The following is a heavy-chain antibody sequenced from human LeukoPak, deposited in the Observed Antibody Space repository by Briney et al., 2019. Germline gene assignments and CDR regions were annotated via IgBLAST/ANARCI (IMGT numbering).Heavy chain of an antibody. Sequence: SVKVSCKASGGTFSSYAISWVRQAPGQGLEWMGGIIPIFGTANYAQKFQGRVTITADESTSTAYMELSSLRSEDTAVYYCASSAYQLLSMTPYNWFDPWGQGTLVTVSS. CDR2: IIPIFGTA. D-gene: IGHD2-2*01. V-gene: IGHV1-69*13. CDR3: ASSAYQLLSMTPYNWFDP. CDR1: GGTFSSYA. J-gene: IGHJ5*02.